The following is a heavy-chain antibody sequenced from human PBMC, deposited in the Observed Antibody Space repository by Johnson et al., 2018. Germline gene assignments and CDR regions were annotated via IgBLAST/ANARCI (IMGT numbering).Heavy chain of an antibody. J-gene: IGHJ6*02. CDR2: IIPIFGTA. CDR1: GGTFSTYP. CDR3: ARDSGGLVENMEV. V-gene: IGHV1-69*12. Sequence: QVQLVQSGAEVKKPGSSVKVSCNISGGTFSTYPISWVRQAPGQGLEWMGGIIPIFGTATYAPKFRGRVTITADESTGTSFMELNSLRSEDTAVYYRARDSGGLVENMEVWGQGTTVTVSS. D-gene: IGHD5-24*01.